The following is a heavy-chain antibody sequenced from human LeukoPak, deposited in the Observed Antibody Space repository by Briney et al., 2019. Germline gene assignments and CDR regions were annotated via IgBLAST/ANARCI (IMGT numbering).Heavy chain of an antibody. CDR2: ISSSGGST. J-gene: IGHJ4*02. V-gene: IGHV3-23*01. D-gene: IGHD6-13*01. CDR1: GFTFSSYA. Sequence: GGSLRLSCAASGFTFSSYAMSWVRQAPGQGLEWVSTISSSGGSTYYADSLKGRFTISRDNSKNTLYLQMNSLRAEDTAVYYCAKASSWYYFDYWGQGTLVTVSS. CDR3: AKASSWYYFDY.